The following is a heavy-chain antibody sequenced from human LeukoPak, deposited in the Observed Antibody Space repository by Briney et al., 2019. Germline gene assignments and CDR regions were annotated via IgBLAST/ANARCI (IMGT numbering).Heavy chain of an antibody. V-gene: IGHV3-23*01. CDR2: ISGSGGRT. CDR3: AKGLVVYADWGMDV. D-gene: IGHD2-8*02. J-gene: IGHJ6*01. Sequence: GGSLRLSCAASGFTFSSYAMSWVRQAPGKGLEWVSPISGSGGRTYYADSVKGRFTISRDNSKNTLYLQMNSLRAEDTAVYYCAKGLVVYADWGMDVGGQGTTVSVSS. CDR1: GFTFSSYA.